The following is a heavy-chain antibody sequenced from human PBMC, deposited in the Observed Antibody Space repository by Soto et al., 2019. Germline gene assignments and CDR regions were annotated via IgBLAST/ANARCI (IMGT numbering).Heavy chain of an antibody. D-gene: IGHD1-26*01. CDR2: IKQDGSET. V-gene: IGHV3-7*01. CDR1: GFTFSSFW. Sequence: EVQLVESGGGLVQPGGSLRLSCAASGFTFSSFWMTWVRQAPGKGLEWVANIKQDGSETYYVDSVKGRFTISRDNAKNSVYLQMNSLRAEDTAVYYCAREVGATYWGQGALVTVSS. J-gene: IGHJ4*02. CDR3: AREVGATY.